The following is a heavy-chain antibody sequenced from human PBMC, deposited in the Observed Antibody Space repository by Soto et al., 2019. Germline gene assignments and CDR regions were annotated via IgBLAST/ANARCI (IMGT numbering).Heavy chain of an antibody. CDR3: AREGHTSDYDYVWGSYRLGAFDI. J-gene: IGHJ3*02. D-gene: IGHD3-16*02. V-gene: IGHV3-30-3*01. CDR2: ISYDGSNK. CDR1: GFTFSSYA. Sequence: QVQLVESGGGVVQPGRSLRLSCAASGFTFSSYAMHWVRQAPGKGLEWVAVISYDGSNKYYADSVKGRFTISRDNSKNTLYLQMNSLRAEDTAVYYCAREGHTSDYDYVWGSYRLGAFDIWGQGTMVTVSS.